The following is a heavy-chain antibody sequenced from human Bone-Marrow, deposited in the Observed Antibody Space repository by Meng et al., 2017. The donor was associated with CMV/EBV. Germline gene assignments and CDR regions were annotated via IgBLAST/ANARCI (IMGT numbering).Heavy chain of an antibody. V-gene: IGHV1-8*01. D-gene: IGHD2-2*03. CDR3: ARLDIVVVPARNEYYYYYGMDV. J-gene: IGHJ6*02. CDR1: GYTFTRYD. Sequence: ASVKVSCKTSGYTFTRYDINWVRQATGQGLEWMGWMNPNTGNTGVAQKFQDRVTMTRDTSISTAYMELSSLRSEDTAVYYCARLDIVVVPARNEYYYYYGMDVWGQGTTVTVSS. CDR2: MNPNTGNT.